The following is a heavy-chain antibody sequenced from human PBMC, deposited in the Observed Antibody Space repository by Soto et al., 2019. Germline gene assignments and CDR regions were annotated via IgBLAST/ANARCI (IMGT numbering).Heavy chain of an antibody. D-gene: IGHD3-22*01. J-gene: IGHJ5*02. V-gene: IGHV1-18*01. CDR3: ARVVYYYDSSGYLEFVWFDP. CDR2: ISAYNGNT. CDR1: GYTFTSYG. Sequence: ASVKVACKASGYTFTSYGIRSVRQAPGQALEWMGWISAYNGNTNYAQKLQGRVTMTTDTSTSTAYMELRSLRSDDTAVYYCARVVYYYDSSGYLEFVWFDPWGQGTLVTVSS.